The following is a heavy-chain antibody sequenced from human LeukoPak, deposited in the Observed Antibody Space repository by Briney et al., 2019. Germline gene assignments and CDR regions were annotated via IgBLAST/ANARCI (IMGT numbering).Heavy chain of an antibody. D-gene: IGHD6-13*01. CDR1: GFTFSSYW. CDR3: ARGYSSSWVPYYYGMDV. V-gene: IGHV3-7*03. CDR2: IKQDGSEK. J-gene: IGHJ6*01. Sequence: GGSLRLSCAASGFTFSSYWMNWVRQAPGKGLEWVANIKQDGSEKYYVDSVKGRFTISRDNAKNSLYLQMNSLRAEDTAVYYCARGYSSSWVPYYYGMDVWGQGTTVTVSS.